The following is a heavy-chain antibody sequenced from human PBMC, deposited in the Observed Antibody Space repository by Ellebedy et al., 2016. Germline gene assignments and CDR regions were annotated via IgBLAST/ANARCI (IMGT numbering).Heavy chain of an antibody. Sequence: GSLRLXCTVSGGSISSPNYYWGWIRQPPGKGLQWIGSVYYSGSPYYNPSLKSRVAISVETSKNQFSLMLRSVTAADTAAYYCARSMATVLTVYDFWGQGTLVTVSS. CDR1: GGSISSPNYY. CDR3: ARSMATVLTVYDF. CDR2: VYYSGSP. V-gene: IGHV4-39*01. D-gene: IGHD2-8*01. J-gene: IGHJ4*02.